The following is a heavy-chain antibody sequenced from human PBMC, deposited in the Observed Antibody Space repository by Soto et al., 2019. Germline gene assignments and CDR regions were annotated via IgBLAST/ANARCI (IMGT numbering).Heavy chain of an antibody. Sequence: ASVKVSCKASQRTFTSYGLSWVRQAPGQGLEWLGTIIPMFGTANYAQRFQGRVTITADEFTSTAYMELSSLTSEDTAVYFCARTPNHFIVALGESIHYYGLDVWGQGTTVTVSS. V-gene: IGHV1-69*13. D-gene: IGHD2-21*01. CDR3: ARTPNHFIVALGESIHYYGLDV. J-gene: IGHJ6*02. CDR1: QRTFTSYG. CDR2: IIPMFGTA.